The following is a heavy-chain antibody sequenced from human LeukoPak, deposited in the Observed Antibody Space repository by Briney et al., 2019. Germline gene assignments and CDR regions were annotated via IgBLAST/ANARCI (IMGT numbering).Heavy chain of an antibody. CDR1: GFTVSSNY. J-gene: IGHJ3*02. CDR3: ARQLPGVDVFDI. D-gene: IGHD6-6*01. V-gene: IGHV3-53*01. CDR2: IYIGDTT. Sequence: GGSLRLSCAASGFTVSSNYMIWVRQAPGKGLELVSVIYIGDTTYYADSVKGRFTISRDNSRNTLHLQMNSLRAEDTAVYYCARQLPGVDVFDIWGQGTMVTVSS.